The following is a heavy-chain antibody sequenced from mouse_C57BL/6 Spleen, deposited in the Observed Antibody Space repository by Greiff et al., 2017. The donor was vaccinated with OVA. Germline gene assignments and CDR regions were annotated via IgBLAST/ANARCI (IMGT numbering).Heavy chain of an antibody. CDR2: IWRGGST. V-gene: IGHV2-5*01. J-gene: IGHJ1*03. CDR1: GFSLTSYG. Sequence: QVQLKESGPGLVQPSQSLSLTCTVSGFSLTSYGVHWVRQSPGKGLEWLGVIWRGGSTDYNAAFMSRLSITKDNSKSQVFFKMNSLQADDTAIYYCAKNRLDDYWYVDVWGTGTTVTVSA. CDR3: AKNRLDDYWYVDV. D-gene: IGHD2-2*01.